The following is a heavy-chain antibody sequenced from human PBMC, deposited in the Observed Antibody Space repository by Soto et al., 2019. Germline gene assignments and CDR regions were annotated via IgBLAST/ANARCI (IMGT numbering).Heavy chain of an antibody. V-gene: IGHV3-73*02. D-gene: IGHD3-3*01. CDR1: GFTFSGAA. Sequence: EVQLVESGGGLVQPGGSRKLSCAASGFTFSGAAMHWVRQASGNGLEWVGRIRNKANNYATAYAVSVKGRFTISRDDSRNTAYLQMNSLKTEDTAVYYCARGVYDFWSGHPKGLDYWGQGTGVTVSS. J-gene: IGHJ4*02. CDR2: IRNKANNYAT. CDR3: ARGVYDFWSGHPKGLDY.